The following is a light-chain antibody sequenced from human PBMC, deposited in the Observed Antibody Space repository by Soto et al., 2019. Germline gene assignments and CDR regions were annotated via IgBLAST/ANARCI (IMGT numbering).Light chain of an antibody. J-gene: IGKJ5*01. CDR2: DAS. V-gene: IGKV3-20*01. Sequence: EIVLTQSPGTLSLSPGERATLSCRASQSVSSSYSAWYQQKPGQAPRLLIYDASNRATGIPARFSGSGSGTDFTLTISSLELEDFAVYYCQQYNNWPPITFGQGTRLEIK. CDR1: QSVSSSY. CDR3: QQYNNWPPIT.